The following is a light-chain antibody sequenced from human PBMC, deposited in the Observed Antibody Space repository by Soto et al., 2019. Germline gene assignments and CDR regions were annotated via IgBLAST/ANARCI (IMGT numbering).Light chain of an antibody. V-gene: IGKV3-15*01. CDR3: QQYNDWPPLT. CDR2: GAS. CDR1: QSVSSD. J-gene: IGKJ4*01. Sequence: EIVMTQSPVTLSVSPGERATLSCRASQSVSSDLAWYQQKPGQAPRLLIYGASTRATGIPARFSGSGSGTDFTLTISSLQSEDFAVYYCQQYNDWPPLTFGGGTKVEI.